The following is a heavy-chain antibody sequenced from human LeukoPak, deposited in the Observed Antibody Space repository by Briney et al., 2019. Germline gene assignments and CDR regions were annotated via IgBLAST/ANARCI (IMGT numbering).Heavy chain of an antibody. Sequence: ASVTVSSTASGYTFTVYYMHWVRQAPGQGLEWMGWINPNSGGTNYAQKFQGRVTMTRDTSISTAYMELSRLRSDDTAVYYCARDWEYSSGYPYWGQGTLVTVSS. D-gene: IGHD6-19*01. CDR1: GYTFTVYY. CDR3: ARDWEYSSGYPY. J-gene: IGHJ4*02. V-gene: IGHV1-2*02. CDR2: INPNSGGT.